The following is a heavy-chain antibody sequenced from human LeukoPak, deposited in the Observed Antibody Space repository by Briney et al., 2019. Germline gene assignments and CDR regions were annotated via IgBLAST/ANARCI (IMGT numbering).Heavy chain of an antibody. J-gene: IGHJ4*02. CDR1: SGSISTYY. Sequence: PSETLSLTCTVSSGSISTYYWSWIRQPPGKGQEWIGDIYYSGNTNYNPSLKSRVTISVDTSKNQFSLKLSSVTAADTAVYYCARDLGFGYFDYWGQGTLVTVSS. D-gene: IGHD3-16*01. CDR2: IYYSGNT. CDR3: ARDLGFGYFDY. V-gene: IGHV4-59*01.